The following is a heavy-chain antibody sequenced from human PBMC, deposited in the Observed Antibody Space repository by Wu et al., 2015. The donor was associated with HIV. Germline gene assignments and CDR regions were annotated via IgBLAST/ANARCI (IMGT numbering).Heavy chain of an antibody. CDR3: ARDRIFDNWFDP. Sequence: QVQLVQSGAEVKKPGSSVKVSCKASGGTFSSYVISWVRQAPGQGLEWMGGIIPIFATANYAQKFQGRVTITTDEPTSTVYMDMTSLRHEDTAVYYCARDRIFDNWFDPWGQGTLVTVSS. CDR2: IIPIFATA. J-gene: IGHJ5*02. V-gene: IGHV1-69*05. CDR1: GGTFSSYV.